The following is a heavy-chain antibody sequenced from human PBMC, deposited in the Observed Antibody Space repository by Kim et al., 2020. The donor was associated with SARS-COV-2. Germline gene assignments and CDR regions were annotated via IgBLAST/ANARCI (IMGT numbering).Heavy chain of an antibody. Sequence: KGRFTISRDNAKNSLYLQMNSLRAEDTAVYYCARDILKGEQWWTADAFDIWGQGTMVTVSS. J-gene: IGHJ3*02. CDR3: ARDILKGEQWWTADAFDI. D-gene: IGHD2-15*01. V-gene: IGHV3-11*06.